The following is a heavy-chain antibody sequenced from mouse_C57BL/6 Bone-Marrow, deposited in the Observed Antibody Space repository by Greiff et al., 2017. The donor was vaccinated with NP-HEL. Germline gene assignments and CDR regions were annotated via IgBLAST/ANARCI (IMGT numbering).Heavy chain of an antibody. D-gene: IGHD2-4*01. CDR1: GFNIKDDY. V-gene: IGHV14-4*01. CDR3: TTGGYYDFDY. J-gene: IGHJ2*01. Sequence: EVQLQQSGAELVRPGASVKLSCTASGFNIKDDYMHWVKQRPEQGLEWIGWIDPENGDTEYASKFQGKATITADTSSNPAYLQLSSLTSEDTAVYYCTTGGYYDFDYCGQGTTLTVSS. CDR2: IDPENGDT.